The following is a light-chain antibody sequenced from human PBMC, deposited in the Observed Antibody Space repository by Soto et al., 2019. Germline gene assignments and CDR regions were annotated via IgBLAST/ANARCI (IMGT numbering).Light chain of an antibody. CDR3: QHYET. V-gene: IGKV3-20*01. CDR1: QNISSSY. J-gene: IGKJ2*01. Sequence: IVLTQSPCTLSSSPGKRTILSCRASQNISSSYFAWYQQKPGQAPRLLIYGASRWATGIPDRFSGSGSGTDFILTISRVETEDCAVYYCQHYETFGQGTKLEIK. CDR2: GAS.